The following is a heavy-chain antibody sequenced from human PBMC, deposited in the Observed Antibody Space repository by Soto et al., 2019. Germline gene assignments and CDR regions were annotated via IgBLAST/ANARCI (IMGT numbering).Heavy chain of an antibody. D-gene: IGHD3-22*01. CDR3: AKGGGSKDYYDTSGYYLYYYYAMDV. CDR2: LSGSGVST. J-gene: IGHJ6*02. V-gene: IGHV3-23*01. Sequence: EVQLLESGGGLVQPGGSLRLSCAASGFTFSSYAMTWVRQAPGKGLAWVSALSGSGVSTYSADYVKGRFTISRDNSKNALDLQMNSLRAEDMAVYYCAKGGGSKDYYDTSGYYLYYYYAMDVWGQGTTVTVSS. CDR1: GFTFSSYA.